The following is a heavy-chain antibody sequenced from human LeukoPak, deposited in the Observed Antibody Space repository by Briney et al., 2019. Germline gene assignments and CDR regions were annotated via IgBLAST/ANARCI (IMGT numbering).Heavy chain of an antibody. D-gene: IGHD2-21*02. CDR1: RFTFSTFA. Sequence: GGSLRLSCGASRFTFSTFAMSWVRQAPGKGLEWVSGISGSGVGTHYADSVKGRFIISRDNSKNTLYLQMNSLRVDDTAVYYCAKDRCGGDCALEGGFDVWGQGTMVTVSS. CDR2: ISGSGVGT. J-gene: IGHJ3*01. CDR3: AKDRCGGDCALEGGFDV. V-gene: IGHV3-23*01.